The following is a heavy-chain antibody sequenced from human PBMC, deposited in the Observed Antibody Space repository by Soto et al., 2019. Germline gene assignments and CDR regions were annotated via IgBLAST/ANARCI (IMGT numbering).Heavy chain of an antibody. CDR1: GYTFTGYY. D-gene: IGHD2-15*01. Sequence: ASVKVSCKASGYTFTGYYMHWVRQAPGQGLEWMGWINPNSGGTNYAQKFQGRVTMTRDTSISTAYMELSRLRSDDTAVYYCASDICSGGSCRLSNWFDPWGQGTLGTVS. CDR3: ASDICSGGSCRLSNWFDP. J-gene: IGHJ5*02. V-gene: IGHV1-2*02. CDR2: INPNSGGT.